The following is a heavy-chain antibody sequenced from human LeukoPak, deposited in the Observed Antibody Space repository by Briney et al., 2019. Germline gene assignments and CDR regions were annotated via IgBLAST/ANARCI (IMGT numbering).Heavy chain of an antibody. CDR3: ARHYYEGYYFDY. Sequence: SETLSLTCTVSGGSISSYYWSWIRQPPGKGLEWIGYINNSGNTNYNPSLKSRVTISVDTSKNQFSLKLSSVTAADTAVYYCARHYYEGYYFDYWGQGTLVTVSS. V-gene: IGHV4-59*01. J-gene: IGHJ4*02. D-gene: IGHD3-22*01. CDR1: GGSISSYY. CDR2: INNSGNT.